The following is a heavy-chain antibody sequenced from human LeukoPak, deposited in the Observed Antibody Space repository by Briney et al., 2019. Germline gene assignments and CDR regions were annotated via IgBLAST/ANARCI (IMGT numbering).Heavy chain of an antibody. CDR2: ISSSSSTI. CDR3: ARGLYGDGFDY. D-gene: IGHD4-17*01. CDR1: GFTFSSYS. V-gene: IGHV3-48*01. J-gene: IGHJ4*02. Sequence: GGSLRLSCAASGFTFSSYSMNWVRQAPGKGLEWVSYISSSSSTIYYADSVKGRFTISRGNAKNSLYLQMNSLRAEDTAVYYCARGLYGDGFDYWGQGTLVTVSS.